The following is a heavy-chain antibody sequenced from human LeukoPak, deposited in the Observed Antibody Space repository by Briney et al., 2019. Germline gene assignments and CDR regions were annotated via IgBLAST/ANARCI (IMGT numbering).Heavy chain of an antibody. V-gene: IGHV3-64D*06. J-gene: IGHJ4*02. CDR1: GFPFSTYV. CDR3: VRGTGY. Sequence: GGSLRLSCSVSGFPFSTYVMHWVRQAPGKGLEYVSAISSKGDNTYYAGSVKGRFTISRDNSKNTLYLQMICWRADDTAVYYCVRGTGYWGQGTLVTVSS. CDR2: ISSKGDNT.